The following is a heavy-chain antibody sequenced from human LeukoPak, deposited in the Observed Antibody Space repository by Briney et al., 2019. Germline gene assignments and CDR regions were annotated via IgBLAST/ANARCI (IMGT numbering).Heavy chain of an antibody. CDR3: ARVLITIFGVVPANDAFDI. J-gene: IGHJ3*02. D-gene: IGHD3-3*01. Sequence: SQTLSLTCTVSGGSISSGGYYWSWIRQHPGKGLEWIGYIYYSGSTYYNPSLKSRVTISVDTSKNQLSLKLSSVTAADTAVYYCARVLITIFGVVPANDAFDIWGQGTMVTVSS. CDR1: GGSISSGGYY. CDR2: IYYSGST. V-gene: IGHV4-31*03.